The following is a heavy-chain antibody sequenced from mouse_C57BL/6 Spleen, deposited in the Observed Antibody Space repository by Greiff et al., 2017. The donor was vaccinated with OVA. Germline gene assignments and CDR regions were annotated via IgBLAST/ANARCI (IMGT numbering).Heavy chain of an antibody. V-gene: IGHV1-76*01. CDR2: IYPGSGNT. CDR3: AREDYGSSSFAY. Sequence: QVQLQQSGAELVRPGASVKLSCKASGYTFTDYYINWVKQRPGQGLEWIARIYPGSGNTYYNEKFKGKATLTAEKSSSTAYMQLSSLTSEDSAVDFCAREDYGSSSFAYWGQGTLVTVSA. D-gene: IGHD1-1*01. J-gene: IGHJ3*01. CDR1: GYTFTDYY.